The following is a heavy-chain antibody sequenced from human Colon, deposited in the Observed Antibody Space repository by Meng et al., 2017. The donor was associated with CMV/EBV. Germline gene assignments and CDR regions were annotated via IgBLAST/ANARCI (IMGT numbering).Heavy chain of an antibody. CDR2: ISSSSSYI. CDR3: ARGDSGSYYYGDY. CDR1: EFTFSRYS. J-gene: IGHJ4*02. Sequence: QQVEDWGGLVKPGASLRLSCAASEFTFSRYSMNWVRQAPGKGLEWVSSISSSSSYIYYADSVKGRFTISRDNAKNSLYLQMNSLRAEDTAVYYCARGDSGSYYYGDYWGQGTLVTVSS. V-gene: IGHV3-21*01. D-gene: IGHD1-26*01.